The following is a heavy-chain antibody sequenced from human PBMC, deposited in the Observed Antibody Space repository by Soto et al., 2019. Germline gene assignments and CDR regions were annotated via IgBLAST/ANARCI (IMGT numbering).Heavy chain of an antibody. D-gene: IGHD2-15*01. J-gene: IGHJ4*02. Sequence: SETLSLTCAVSGGSIGSSNWWNWVRQPPGKGLEWIGEIYHTGSTNYNPSLKSLVTISVDTSKNQFSLKLSSVTAADTAVYYCARSHCSGGSCYSDYWGQGTLVTVSS. CDR1: GGSIGSSNW. V-gene: IGHV4-4*02. CDR3: ARSHCSGGSCYSDY. CDR2: IYHTGST.